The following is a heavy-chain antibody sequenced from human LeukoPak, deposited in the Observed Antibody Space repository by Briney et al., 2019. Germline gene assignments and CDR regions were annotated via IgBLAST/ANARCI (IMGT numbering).Heavy chain of an antibody. CDR1: GFTFSSYG. V-gene: IGHV3-30*03. Sequence: SLRLSCAASGFTFSSYGLHWVRQAPAGGRDWVAVISSDGSKQYYADSAKGRFSISRDNSKNTLYLQMNSLRAEDTAVYYCARDRDYGSGIVFKVWGQGTLVTVSS. CDR2: ISSDGSKQ. J-gene: IGHJ4*02. CDR3: ARDRDYGSGIVFKV. D-gene: IGHD3-10*01.